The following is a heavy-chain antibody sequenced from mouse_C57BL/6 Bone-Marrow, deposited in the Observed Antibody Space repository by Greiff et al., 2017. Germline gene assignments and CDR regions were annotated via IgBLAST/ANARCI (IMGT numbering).Heavy chain of an antibody. D-gene: IGHD2-5*01. Sequence: EVMLVESGGGLVQPGGSLKLSCAASGFTFSDYYMYWVRQTPEQRLEWVAYISNGGGSTYYPDTVKGRFTISRDNAKNTLYLLMGRLKSEDTAMYNGARVYSNCGAMDYWGQGTSVTISS. CDR2: ISNGGGST. CDR3: ARVYSNCGAMDY. CDR1: GFTFSDYY. J-gene: IGHJ4*01. V-gene: IGHV5-12*01.